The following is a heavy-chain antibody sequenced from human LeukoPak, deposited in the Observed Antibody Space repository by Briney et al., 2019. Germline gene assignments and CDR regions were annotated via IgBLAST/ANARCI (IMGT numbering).Heavy chain of an antibody. V-gene: IGHV5-51*01. CDR1: GYSFTSYW. D-gene: IGHD2-15*01. J-gene: IGHJ3*02. CDR3: ATPFSYCSGGSCYHAFDI. Sequence: GESLKISCKGSGYSFTSYWIGWVRQMPGKGLEWMGVIYPGDSDTRYSPSFQGQVTISADKSISTAYPQWSSLKASDTAMYYCATPFSYCSGGSCYHAFDIWGQETMVTVSS. CDR2: IYPGDSDT.